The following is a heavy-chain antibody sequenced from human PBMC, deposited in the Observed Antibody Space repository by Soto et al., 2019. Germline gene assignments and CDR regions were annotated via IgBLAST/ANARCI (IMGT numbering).Heavy chain of an antibody. CDR1: GGSISSSSYY. Sequence: SETLSLTCTVSGGSISSSSYYWGWIRQPPGKGLEWIGSIYYSGSTYYNPSLKSRVTISVDTSKNQFSLKLSSVTAADTAVYYCATMVRGVRCDYWGQGTLVTVSS. J-gene: IGHJ4*02. V-gene: IGHV4-39*01. CDR2: IYYSGST. CDR3: ATMVRGVRCDY. D-gene: IGHD3-10*01.